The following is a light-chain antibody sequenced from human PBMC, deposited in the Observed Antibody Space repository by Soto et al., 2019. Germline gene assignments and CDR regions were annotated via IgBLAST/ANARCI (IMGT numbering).Light chain of an antibody. J-gene: IGLJ2*01. CDR2: QDS. CDR3: QAWDSSTVV. V-gene: IGLV3-1*01. CDR1: KLGNKY. Sequence: SYDLTQPPSVSVSPGQTASITCSGHKLGNKYACWYQQKPGQSPVLVIYQDSKRPSGIPERFSGSNSGNTATLTISGTQAMDEADYYCQAWDSSTVVFGGGTKVTVL.